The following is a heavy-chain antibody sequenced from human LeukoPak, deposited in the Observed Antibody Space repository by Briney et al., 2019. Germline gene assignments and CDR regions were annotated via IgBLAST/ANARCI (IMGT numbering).Heavy chain of an antibody. CDR1: GYTFTDYY. Sequence: ASVKVSCKASGYTFTDYYIHWVRQAPGQGLEWMGWINPNSGGTNYAQKFQGRVTKTRDTSISTAYMELSGLRSDDTAVYFCARVHTSGWYGAFDIWGQGTTVTVSS. CDR2: INPNSGGT. J-gene: IGHJ3*02. CDR3: ARVHTSGWYGAFDI. V-gene: IGHV1-2*02. D-gene: IGHD6-19*01.